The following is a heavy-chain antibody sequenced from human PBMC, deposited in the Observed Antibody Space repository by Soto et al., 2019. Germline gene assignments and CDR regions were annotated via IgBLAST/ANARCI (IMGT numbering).Heavy chain of an antibody. J-gene: IGHJ4*02. CDR3: AWIYRGYSYGYSYFDY. D-gene: IGHD5-18*01. V-gene: IGHV2-70*01. Sequence: TLSLTCAVYGGSFSGYYWSWIRQPPGKGLEWLALIDWDDDKYYSTSLKTRLTISKDTSKNQVVLTMTNMDPVDTATYYCAWIYRGYSYGYSYFDYWGQGTLVTVSS. CDR1: GGSFSGYY. CDR2: IDWDDDK.